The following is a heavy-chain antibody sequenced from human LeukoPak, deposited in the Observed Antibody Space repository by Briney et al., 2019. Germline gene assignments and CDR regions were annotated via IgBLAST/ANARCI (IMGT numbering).Heavy chain of an antibody. Sequence: GGSLRLSCAASGFTFSNYNMNWVRQAPGKGLEWVSFISSSSSYIYYAGSVKGRFTISRDNAKNSLYLQMNSLRAEDTALYYCASRSKDCSGGSCYLYYFDYWGQGTLVTVSS. CDR3: ASRSKDCSGGSCYLYYFDY. CDR1: GFTFSNYN. D-gene: IGHD2-15*01. V-gene: IGHV3-21*01. CDR2: ISSSSSYI. J-gene: IGHJ4*02.